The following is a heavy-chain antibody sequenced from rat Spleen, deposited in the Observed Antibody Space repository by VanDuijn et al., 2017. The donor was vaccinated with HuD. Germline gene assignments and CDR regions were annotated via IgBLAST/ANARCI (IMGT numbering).Heavy chain of an antibody. CDR1: GFTFSDYA. Sequence: EVQLVESDGGLVQPGRSLKLSCAASGFTFSDYAMAWVRQAPKKGLEWVATIIYDGSSTYYRDSVKGRFTISRDNAKSTLYLQMDSLRSEDTATYYCARVGSLDYFDYWGQGVMVTVSS. CDR3: ARVGSLDYFDY. V-gene: IGHV5-17*01. D-gene: IGHD5-1*01. J-gene: IGHJ2*01. CDR2: IIYDGSST.